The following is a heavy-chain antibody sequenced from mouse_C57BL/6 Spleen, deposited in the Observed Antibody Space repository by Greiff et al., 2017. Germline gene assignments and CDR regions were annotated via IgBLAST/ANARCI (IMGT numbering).Heavy chain of an antibody. CDR1: GYTFTSYW. CDR3: ARGAPDGVFDY. CDR2: IDPSDSET. V-gene: IGHV1-52*01. D-gene: IGHD1-1*01. Sequence: VQLKQPGAELVRPGSSVKLSCKASGYTFTSYWMHWVKQRPIQGLEWIGNIDPSDSETHYNQKFKDKATLTVDKSSSTAYMQLSSLTSEDSAVYYCARGAPDGVFDYWGQGTTLTVSS. J-gene: IGHJ2*01.